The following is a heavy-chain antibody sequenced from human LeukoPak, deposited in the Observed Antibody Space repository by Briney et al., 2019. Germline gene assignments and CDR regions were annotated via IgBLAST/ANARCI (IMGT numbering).Heavy chain of an antibody. CDR2: INLNGAST. V-gene: IGHV3-20*04. Sequence: PGGSLRLSCAASGFTFDDYDISWVRQAPGKGLEWVSGINLNGASTGYADSVKGRFTISRDNAKNSLYLQVNSLRVEDTALYYCARGSGSYYPFDYWGQGTLVTVSS. CDR1: GFTFDDYD. CDR3: ARGSGSYYPFDY. J-gene: IGHJ4*02. D-gene: IGHD3-10*01.